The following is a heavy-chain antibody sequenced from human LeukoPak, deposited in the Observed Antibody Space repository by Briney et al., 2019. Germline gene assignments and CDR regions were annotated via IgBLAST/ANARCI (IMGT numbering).Heavy chain of an antibody. V-gene: IGHV1-69*13. J-gene: IGHJ6*04. CDR1: GGTFSSYA. CDR3: ARDIGCSSTSCPPSYYYGMDV. D-gene: IGHD2-2*01. Sequence: GASVKVSCKASGGTFSSYAISWVRLAPGQGLEWMGGIIPIFGTANYAQKFQGRVTITADESTSTAYMELSSLRSEDTAVYYCARDIGCSSTSCPPSYYYGMDVWGKGTTVTVSS. CDR2: IIPIFGTA.